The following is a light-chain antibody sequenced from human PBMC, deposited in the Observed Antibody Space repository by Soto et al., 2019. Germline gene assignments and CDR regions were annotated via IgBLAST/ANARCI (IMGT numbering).Light chain of an antibody. CDR2: KAS. Sequence: DIQMTQSPSTLSASIGDRVTITCRASQSIGSELAWYQQKPGKAPKLLIYKASSLERGAPSTFSGSGSGTEFSRTVSRLQPDDFETYYCLQYLTYPRTFGGGTQVEI. V-gene: IGKV1-5*03. CDR3: LQYLTYPRT. J-gene: IGKJ4*01. CDR1: QSIGSE.